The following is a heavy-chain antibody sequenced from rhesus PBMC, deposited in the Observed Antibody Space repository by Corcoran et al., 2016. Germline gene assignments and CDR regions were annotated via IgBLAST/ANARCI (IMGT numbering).Heavy chain of an antibody. Sequence: QVTLKESGPARVKPTQTLTLTCTFSGFTISKRGMGGGWTPPPPGKALEWLALIYWDDDKYSSTSLKSRLTISKDTSKNQVVLTMTNMDPVDTATYYCARRRPGSGWYFDYWGQGVLVTVSS. CDR3: ARRRPGSGWYFDY. J-gene: IGHJ4*01. CDR2: IYWDDDK. CDR1: GFTISKRGMG. D-gene: IGHD6-31*01. V-gene: IGHV2-174*01.